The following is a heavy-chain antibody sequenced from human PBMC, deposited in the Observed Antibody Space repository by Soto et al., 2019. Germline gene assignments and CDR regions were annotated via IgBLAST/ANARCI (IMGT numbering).Heavy chain of an antibody. J-gene: IGHJ4*02. D-gene: IGHD4-4*01. V-gene: IGHV3-30*18. CDR1: GFTFSSLG. Sequence: QVQLVESGGGVVQPGRSLRLSCAASGFTFSSLGMHWVRQAPGKGLEWVAIISYDGSSKYYADSVKGRFTISRDNSKNTLDLQLNSLRTEDTAVYYCAKEFGDSNDYPLDYWGQGTLVTVSS. CDR2: ISYDGSSK. CDR3: AKEFGDSNDYPLDY.